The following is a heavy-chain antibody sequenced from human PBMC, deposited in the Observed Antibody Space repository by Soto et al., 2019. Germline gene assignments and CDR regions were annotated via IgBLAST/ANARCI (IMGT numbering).Heavy chain of an antibody. CDR3: ARDSAGAGESDRFDY. CDR1: GDSIRTDNW. CDR2: VYANGHT. Sequence: SETLSLTCAVSGDSIRTDNWWSWVRQPPGKGLEWIGEVYANGHTNYSPSLKSRVAMSVDTTKNQCSLKLTSVTAADTAMYYCARDSAGAGESDRFDYWGQGAQVTVSS. V-gene: IGHV4-4*02. J-gene: IGHJ4*02.